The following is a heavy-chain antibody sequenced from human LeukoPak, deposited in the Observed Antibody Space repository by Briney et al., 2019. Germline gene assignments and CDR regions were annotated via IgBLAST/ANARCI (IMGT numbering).Heavy chain of an antibody. Sequence: ASVTVSFTASGYTFTSYYMHWVRQAPGQGLEWMGIINPSGGSTSYAEKFQGRVTITRDMSTSTVYMELSSLRSEDTAVYYCARVGNYDFARFDYWGQGTLVTVSS. V-gene: IGHV1-46*01. CDR2: INPSGGST. J-gene: IGHJ4*02. D-gene: IGHD1-7*01. CDR1: GYTFTSYY. CDR3: ARVGNYDFARFDY.